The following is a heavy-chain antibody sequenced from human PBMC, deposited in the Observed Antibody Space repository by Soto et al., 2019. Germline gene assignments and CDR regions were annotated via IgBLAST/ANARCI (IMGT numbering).Heavy chain of an antibody. Sequence: ASVKVSCKASGYTFTSYYMHWVRQAPGQGLEWMGIINPSGGSTSYAQKFQGRVTMTRDTSTSTVYMELSSLRSEDTAVYYCVRDDGSGSFRLIYYSYCGMDVWGQGTTVTVSS. CDR2: INPSGGST. CDR3: VRDDGSGSFRLIYYSYCGMDV. CDR1: GYTFTSYY. D-gene: IGHD3-10*01. V-gene: IGHV1-46*01. J-gene: IGHJ6*02.